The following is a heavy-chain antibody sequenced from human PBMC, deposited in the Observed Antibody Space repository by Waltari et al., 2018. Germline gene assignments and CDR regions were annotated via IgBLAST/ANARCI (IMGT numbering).Heavy chain of an antibody. V-gene: IGHV4-31*03. CDR3: ARGLNFDDTSGYYGCDYYDF. CDR2: IYETGTT. Sequence: QIQLQESCLGLVQPLQTLSLTCPVPVASTSRAFYYCIWPRRHPGRGLEWIGYIYETGTTYYNPSLRSRVTISVDTSKNEVSLNLSSVSDADTAVYYCARGLNFDDTSGYYGCDYYDFWGQGIQVTVSS. CDR1: VASTSRAFYY. D-gene: IGHD3-22*01. J-gene: IGHJ4*02.